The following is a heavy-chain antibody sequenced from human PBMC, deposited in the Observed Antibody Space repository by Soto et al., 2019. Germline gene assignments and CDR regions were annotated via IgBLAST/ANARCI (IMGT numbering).Heavy chain of an antibody. D-gene: IGHD7-27*01. CDR1: SGSIIIADYY. CDR2: IHYRGST. CDR3: ASTNWAYAFDS. Sequence: QVQLQQSGPGLVKPSQTLSLTCTVSSGSIIIADYYWSWVRQPPGKGLEWIGYIHYRGSTYYNPSLKSRVSLSVDTSNNQFSLQLISATAADTAVYYCASTNWAYAFDSWGQGTLVTVSS. J-gene: IGHJ3*01. V-gene: IGHV4-30-4*01.